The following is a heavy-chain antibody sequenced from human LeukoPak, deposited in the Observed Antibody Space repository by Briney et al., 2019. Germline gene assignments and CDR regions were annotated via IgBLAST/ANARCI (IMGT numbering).Heavy chain of an antibody. J-gene: IGHJ5*02. Sequence: GSVSVSCEASGYTFTGYSMRWVRHTPGQGLWWVGWINPNSGGTNYAQTLQGRVTITRDTSISTAYMELSRLRSEDTPVYYCARTVVGATHYDWFDLGGQGTLVTLSS. CDR3: ARTVVGATHYDWFDL. V-gene: IGHV1-2*02. CDR2: INPNSGGT. D-gene: IGHD1-26*01. CDR1: GYTFTGYS.